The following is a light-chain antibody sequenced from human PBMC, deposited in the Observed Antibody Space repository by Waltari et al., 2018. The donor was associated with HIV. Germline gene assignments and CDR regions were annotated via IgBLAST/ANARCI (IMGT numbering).Light chain of an antibody. CDR1: YSNIGSNT. CDR3: AAWDDSLHGEL. V-gene: IGLV1-44*01. Sequence: QSVLTQTPSLSGTPGQRVTISCSRGYSNIGSNTVNWYQQFPGTAPRLLIYSNHQRPSGVPDRFSGSKAGTSASLVISELQSQDEADYHCAAWDDSLHGELFGGGTKLTVL. CDR2: SNH. J-gene: IGLJ2*01.